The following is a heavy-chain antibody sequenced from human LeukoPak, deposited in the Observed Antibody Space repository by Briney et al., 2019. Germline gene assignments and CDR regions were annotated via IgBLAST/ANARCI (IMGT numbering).Heavy chain of an antibody. CDR2: ILGSGGST. CDR3: ARDQHGSSSWGFDP. D-gene: IGHD6-13*01. V-gene: IGHV3-23*01. Sequence: GGSLRLSCAASGFTFSSYAMSWVRQAPGKGLEWVSGILGSGGSTFFADSLRGRVTVSRDNSKNTLYLHINSLGADDTAVYYCARDQHGSSSWGFDPWGQGTLVTVSS. J-gene: IGHJ5*02. CDR1: GFTFSSYA.